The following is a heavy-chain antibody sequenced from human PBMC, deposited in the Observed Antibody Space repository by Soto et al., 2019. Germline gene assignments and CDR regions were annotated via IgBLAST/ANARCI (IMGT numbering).Heavy chain of an antibody. CDR1: GFTFSSYG. CDR2: ISYDGSNK. D-gene: IGHD3-10*01. J-gene: IGHJ4*02. V-gene: IGHV3-30*18. CDR3: AKDGMVRGVPFDC. Sequence: GSLILACTASGFTFSSYGMHWVRQAPGKGLEWVSVISYDGSNKYYADSVKGRFTISRDNSKNTMYLQMNSLRAEDTAVYYCAKDGMVRGVPFDCWGQGTLVTVSS.